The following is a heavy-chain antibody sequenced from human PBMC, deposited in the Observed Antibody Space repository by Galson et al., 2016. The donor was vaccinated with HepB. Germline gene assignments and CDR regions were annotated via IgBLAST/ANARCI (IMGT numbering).Heavy chain of an antibody. V-gene: IGHV5-51*01. CDR3: ARRYCSSISWSQFDP. CDR2: IYPADSDT. CDR1: GYSFASYW. D-gene: IGHD2-2*01. Sequence: HSGAEVKKPGESLKISCKGSGYSFASYWIAWVRQMPGKGLEWMGIIYPADSDTRYSPSFQGQVTISADKSISTAYLQWSSLKASDTAMYYCARRYCSSISWSQFDPWGHGTLVTVSS. J-gene: IGHJ5*02.